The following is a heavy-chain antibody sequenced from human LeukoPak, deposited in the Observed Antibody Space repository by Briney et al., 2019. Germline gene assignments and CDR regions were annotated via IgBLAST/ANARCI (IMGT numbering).Heavy chain of an antibody. Sequence: PGGALRLSCAASGFKFDDYGMSWGRQVPGKGLEWVSGINWNGGSRGYADSVKGRFTISRDNAKNSVYLQMNSLRSEDTAFYHCARDRCSSTSCYDTPNWFDPWGQGTLVTVSS. CDR1: GFKFDDYG. J-gene: IGHJ5*02. CDR2: INWNGGSR. CDR3: ARDRCSSTSCYDTPNWFDP. V-gene: IGHV3-20*01. D-gene: IGHD2-2*01.